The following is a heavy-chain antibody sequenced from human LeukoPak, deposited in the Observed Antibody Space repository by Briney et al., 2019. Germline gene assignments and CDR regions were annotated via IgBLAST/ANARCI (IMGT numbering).Heavy chain of an antibody. CDR1: GVSISGYY. D-gene: IGHD2-2*01. V-gene: IGHV4-4*09. J-gene: IGHJ4*02. CDR2: IYTGGTA. CDR3: ACSIPAPKQFDY. Sequence: SETLSLTCTVSGVSISGYYWSWIRQPPGKGLEWVGYIYTGGTANYNPSLKSRVTMSVDTSKNQFSLKLNSVTAADTAVYYCACSIPAPKQFDYWGQGTLVTVSS.